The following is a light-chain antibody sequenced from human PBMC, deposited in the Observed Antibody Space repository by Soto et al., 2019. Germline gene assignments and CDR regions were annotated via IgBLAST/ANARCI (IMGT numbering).Light chain of an antibody. V-gene: IGLV2-14*03. Sequence: QSALTQPASVSGSPGQSITISCTGTSSDVGGYNYVSWYQLHPGKAPKLMIYDVSNRPSGVSNRFSGSKSGNTASLTISGLQAEDEADYYCSSYTGSSTPRFGGGTKLTVL. CDR3: SSYTGSSTPR. J-gene: IGLJ2*01. CDR2: DVS. CDR1: SSDVGGYNY.